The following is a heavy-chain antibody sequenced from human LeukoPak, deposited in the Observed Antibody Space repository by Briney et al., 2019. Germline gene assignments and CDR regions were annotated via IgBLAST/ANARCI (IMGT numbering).Heavy chain of an antibody. CDR2: MSGSGGHT. Sequence: GGSLRLSCVASGFTFGTYAMSWVRQAPGKGLEWVSGMSGSGGHTFYADSVKGRFTISRDNSKNTLWLQMNSLRAEDTAIYYCAKDRSVVIPIAVDYWAREPWSPSPQ. CDR1: GFTFGTYA. CDR3: AKDRSVVIPIAVDY. D-gene: IGHD2/OR15-2a*01. V-gene: IGHV3-23*01. J-gene: IGHJ4*02.